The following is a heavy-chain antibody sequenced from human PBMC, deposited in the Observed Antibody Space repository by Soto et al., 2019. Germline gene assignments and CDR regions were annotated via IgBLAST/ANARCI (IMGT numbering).Heavy chain of an antibody. V-gene: IGHV4-59*01. CDR1: GGSISSYY. J-gene: IGHJ4*02. Sequence: SETLSLTCTVSGGSISSYYWSWIRQPPGKGLEWIGYIYYSGSTNYNPSLKSRVTISVDTSKNQFSLKLSSVTAADTAVYYCARVTLGYQLDYWGQGTLVTVSS. CDR3: ARVTLGYQLDY. D-gene: IGHD3-16*02. CDR2: IYYSGST.